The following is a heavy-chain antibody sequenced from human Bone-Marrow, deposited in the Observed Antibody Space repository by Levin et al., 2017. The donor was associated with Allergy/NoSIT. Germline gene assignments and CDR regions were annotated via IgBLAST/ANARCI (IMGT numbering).Heavy chain of an antibody. CDR2: FYYSGST. CDR3: ATNSGRYLRYFDF. Sequence: SQTLSLTCTVSGDSISSSSYYWGWIRQPPGKGLEWIGSFYYSGSTYLNPSLKSRVTISVDTSKNQFSLRLSSVTAADTAVYYCATNSGRYLRYFDFWGQGTLVTVSS. V-gene: IGHV4-39*01. J-gene: IGHJ4*02. D-gene: IGHD1-26*01. CDR1: GDSISSSSYY.